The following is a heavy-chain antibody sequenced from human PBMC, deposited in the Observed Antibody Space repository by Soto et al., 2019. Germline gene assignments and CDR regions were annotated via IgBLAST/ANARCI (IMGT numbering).Heavy chain of an antibody. CDR3: ARATETDAFDI. CDR1: GFTFSSYG. V-gene: IGHV3-33*01. Sequence: QVQLVESGGGVVQPGRSLRLSCAASGFTFSSYGMHWVRQAPGKGLEWVAVIWYDGSNKYYADPVKGRFTISRDNSKNTLYLQMNSLRAEDTAVYYCARATETDAFDIWGQGTMVTVSS. D-gene: IGHD2-21*02. CDR2: IWYDGSNK. J-gene: IGHJ3*02.